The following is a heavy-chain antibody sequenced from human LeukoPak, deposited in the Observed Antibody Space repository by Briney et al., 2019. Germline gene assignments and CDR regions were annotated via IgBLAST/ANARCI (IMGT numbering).Heavy chain of an antibody. V-gene: IGHV3-21*01. CDR3: ARDDNFGLNYYYYMDV. J-gene: IGHJ6*03. CDR2: TSSSSSYI. D-gene: IGHD3/OR15-3a*01. CDR1: GFSFSSYS. Sequence: PGGSLRLSCAASGFSFSSYSMNWVRQAPGKGLEWVSSTSSSSSYIYYADSVKGRFTISRDNAKNSLYLQINSLRAEDTAVYYCARDDNFGLNYYYYMDVWGKGTTVTVSS.